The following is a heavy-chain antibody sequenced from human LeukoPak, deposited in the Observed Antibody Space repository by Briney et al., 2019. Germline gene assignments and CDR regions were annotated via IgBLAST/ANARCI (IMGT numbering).Heavy chain of an antibody. CDR2: IYHSGST. J-gene: IGHJ4*02. V-gene: IGHV4-30-2*01. D-gene: IGHD5-24*01. Sequence: SQTLSLTCTVSGGSISSGGYYWSWIRQPPGKGLEWIGYIYHSGSTYYNPSLKSRVTISVDTSKNQFSLKLSSVTAADTAVYYCTRRALDGYSDYWGQGTLVTVSS. CDR3: TRRALDGYSDY. CDR1: GGSISSGGYY.